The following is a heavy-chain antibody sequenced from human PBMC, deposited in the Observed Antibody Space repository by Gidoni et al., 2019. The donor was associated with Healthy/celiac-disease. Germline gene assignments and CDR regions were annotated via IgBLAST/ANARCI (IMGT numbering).Heavy chain of an antibody. J-gene: IGHJ4*02. D-gene: IGHD3-3*01. CDR2: ISGSGGST. V-gene: IGHV3-23*01. CDR3: AKVSVLRFLEWFPSDY. Sequence: EVQLLESGGGLVQPGGSLRLSCAASGFTFSSYAMSWVRQAPGKGLEWVSAISGSGGSTYYADSVKGRFTISRDNSKNTLYLQMNSLRAEDTAVYYCAKVSVLRFLEWFPSDYWGQGTLVTVSS. CDR1: GFTFSSYA.